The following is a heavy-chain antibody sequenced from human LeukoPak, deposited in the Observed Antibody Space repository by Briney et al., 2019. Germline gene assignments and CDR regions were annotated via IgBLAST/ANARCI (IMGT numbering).Heavy chain of an antibody. Sequence: GGSLRLSCAASGFTFSSYEMNWVRQAPGKGLEWVSYISSSGSTIYYADSVKGRFTISRDNAKNSLYLQMNSLRAEDTAVYYCARVRWSGSYQAEYFQNWGQGTLVTVSS. CDR1: GFTFSSYE. CDR3: ARVRWSGSYQAEYFQN. J-gene: IGHJ1*01. D-gene: IGHD1-26*01. CDR2: ISSSGSTI. V-gene: IGHV3-48*03.